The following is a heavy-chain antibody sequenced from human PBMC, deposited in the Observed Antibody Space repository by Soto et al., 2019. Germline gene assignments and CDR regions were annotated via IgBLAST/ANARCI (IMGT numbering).Heavy chain of an antibody. J-gene: IGHJ5*02. D-gene: IGHD3-3*01. Sequence: GASVKVSCKASGYTFTSYYMHWVRQAPGQGLEWMGIINPSGGSTSYAQKFQGRVTMTRDTSTSTVYMELSSLRSEDTAVYYCARGTSVLRLTESWFDPWGQGTMVTVS. CDR2: INPSGGST. V-gene: IGHV1-46*01. CDR3: ARGTSVLRLTESWFDP. CDR1: GYTFTSYY.